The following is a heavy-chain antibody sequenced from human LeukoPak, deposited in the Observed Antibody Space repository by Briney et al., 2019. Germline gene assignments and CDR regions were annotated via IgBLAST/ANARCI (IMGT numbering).Heavy chain of an antibody. CDR3: ARVNERFGELSLFDY. CDR2: LHDSGIN. J-gene: IGHJ4*02. D-gene: IGHD3-10*01. V-gene: IGHV4-59*01. Sequence: SETLSLTCSVSGGSISNYYCIWIRQPPGKGLEYIGYLHDSGINDYNPPLKSRVTISVDTSKNQFSLKLSSVTAADTAVYYCARVNERFGELSLFDYWGQGTLVTVSS. CDR1: GGSISNYY.